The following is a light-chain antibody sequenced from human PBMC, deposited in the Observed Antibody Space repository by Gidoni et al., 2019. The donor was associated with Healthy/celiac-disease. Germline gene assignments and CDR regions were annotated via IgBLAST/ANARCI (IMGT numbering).Light chain of an antibody. Sequence: DIVMTQSPDSLAVSLGERATINCKSSQSVLYSSNNKYYLAWYQQKPGQPPKLLIYWASTRESGVPDRFRGSGSGTDFTLTISSLLAEDVAVYYCQQYYSSPLTFGGETKVGIK. CDR1: QSVLYSSNNKYY. CDR2: WAS. V-gene: IGKV4-1*01. CDR3: QQYYSSPLT. J-gene: IGKJ4*01.